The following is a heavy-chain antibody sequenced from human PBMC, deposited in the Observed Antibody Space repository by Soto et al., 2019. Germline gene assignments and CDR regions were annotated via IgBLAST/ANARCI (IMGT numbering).Heavy chain of an antibody. CDR2: IIPVFATT. CDR1: GGTFSTYV. CDR3: ARGRIAGAATDFYYYGMDV. D-gene: IGHD1-26*01. V-gene: IGHV1-69*12. Sequence: QVQLVQSGAEVKKPGSSVKVSCKASGGTFSTYVISWVRQAPGQVLEWMVGIIPVFATTNYAQKFQGRVTITADESTRTGYMELNSLRSEDTAVYYCARGRIAGAATDFYYYGMDVWGQGTSVTVSS. J-gene: IGHJ6*02.